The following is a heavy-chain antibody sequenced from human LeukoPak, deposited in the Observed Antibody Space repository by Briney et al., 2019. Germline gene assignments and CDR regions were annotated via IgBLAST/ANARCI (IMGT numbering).Heavy chain of an antibody. J-gene: IGHJ4*02. V-gene: IGHV4-38-2*02. Sequence: SETLSLTCTVSGYSISSGYYWGWIRQPPGKGLEWIGSIYHSGSTYYNPSLKSRVTISVDTSKNQFSLKLSSVTAADTAVYYCANYDFWSGYSSVDYWGQGTLVTVSS. CDR3: ANYDFWSGYSSVDY. D-gene: IGHD3-3*01. CDR2: IYHSGST. CDR1: GYSISSGYY.